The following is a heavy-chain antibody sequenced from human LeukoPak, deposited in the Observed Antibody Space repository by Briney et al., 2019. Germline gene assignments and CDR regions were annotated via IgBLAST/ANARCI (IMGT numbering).Heavy chain of an antibody. CDR2: ISGSGTDT. J-gene: IGHJ4*02. D-gene: IGHD6-25*01. V-gene: IGHV3-11*05. CDR1: GFTFSDPY. CDR3: ARGAPSASY. Sequence: PGGSLRLSCAASGFTFSDPYMSWIRQAPGKGLEWVSYISGSGTDTNYADSVKGRFTTSRDNAKNSLYLQMNSLRAEDTAIYYCARGAPSASYWGQGTLVTVSS.